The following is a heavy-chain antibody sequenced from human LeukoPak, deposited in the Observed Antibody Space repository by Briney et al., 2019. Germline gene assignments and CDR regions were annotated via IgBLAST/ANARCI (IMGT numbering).Heavy chain of an antibody. CDR1: GYTFTSYG. D-gene: IGHD6-19*01. Sequence: GASVKVSCKASGYTFTSYGIRWVRQAPGQGLEWMGRIIPILGIANYAQKFQGRVTITADKSTSTAYMELSSLRSEDTAVYYCARDRGGGYSSGWFPTDWGQGTLVTVSS. CDR3: ARDRGGGYSSGWFPTD. J-gene: IGHJ4*02. CDR2: IIPILGIA. V-gene: IGHV1-69*04.